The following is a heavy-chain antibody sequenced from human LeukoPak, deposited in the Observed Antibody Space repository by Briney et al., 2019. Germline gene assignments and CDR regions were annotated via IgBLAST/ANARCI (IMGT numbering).Heavy chain of an antibody. Sequence: SETLSLTCSVSGGSVSRNYWSWIRQPPGKGLEWIGYINYSGSTSYNPSLKSRVTILADTSKNQLSLKLSSVTAADTAVYYCARNKGRYGSGRVHFDPWGQGTLVTVSS. CDR3: ARNKGRYGSGRVHFDP. D-gene: IGHD3-10*01. J-gene: IGHJ5*02. CDR2: INYSGST. V-gene: IGHV4-59*08. CDR1: GGSVSRNY.